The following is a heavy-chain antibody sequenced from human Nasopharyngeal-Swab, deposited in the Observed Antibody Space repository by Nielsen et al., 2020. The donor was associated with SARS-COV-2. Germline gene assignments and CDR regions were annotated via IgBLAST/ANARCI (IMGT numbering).Heavy chain of an antibody. CDR2: ISGSGGST. J-gene: IGHJ6*03. D-gene: IGHD2/OR15-2a*01. CDR3: AKHPIRIYYYYMDV. CDR1: GFTFSSYA. V-gene: IGHV3-23*01. Sequence: GESLKISCAASGFTFSSYAMSWVRQAPGKGLGWVSAISGSGGSTYYADSVKGRFTISRGNSKNTLYLQMNSLRAEDTAVYYCAKHPIRIYYYYMDVWGKGTTVTVSS.